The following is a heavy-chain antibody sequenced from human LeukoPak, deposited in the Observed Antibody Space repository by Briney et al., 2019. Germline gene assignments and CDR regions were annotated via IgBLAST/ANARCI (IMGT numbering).Heavy chain of an antibody. CDR3: ARDAGYDSSGLVGY. D-gene: IGHD3-22*01. CDR1: GYTFTSYG. J-gene: IGHJ4*02. Sequence: ASVKVSCKASGYTFTSYGISWVRQAPGQGLEWMGWISAYNGNTNYAQKLQGRVTMTTGTSTSTAYMELRSLRSDDTAVYYCARDAGYDSSGLVGYWGQGTLVTVSS. CDR2: ISAYNGNT. V-gene: IGHV1-18*01.